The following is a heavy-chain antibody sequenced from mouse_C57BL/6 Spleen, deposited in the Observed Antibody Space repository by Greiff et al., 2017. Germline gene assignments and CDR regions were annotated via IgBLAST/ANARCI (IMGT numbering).Heavy chain of an antibody. CDR2: ISGGGGNT. J-gene: IGHJ2*01. V-gene: IGHV5-9*01. CDR1: GFTFSSYT. CDR3: ARHDYCFDY. D-gene: IGHD2-13*01. Sequence: EVQLVESGGGLVKPGGSLKLSCAASGFTFSSYTMSWVRQTPEKRLEWVATISGGGGNTYYPDSVKGRFTISRDNAKNTLYLQMSSLRSEDTALYYCARHDYCFDYWGQGTTLTVSS.